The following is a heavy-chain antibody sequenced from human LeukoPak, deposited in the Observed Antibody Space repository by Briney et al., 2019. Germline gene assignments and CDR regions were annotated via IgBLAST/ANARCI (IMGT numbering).Heavy chain of an antibody. J-gene: IGHJ5*02. V-gene: IGHV3-7*01. Sequence: PGGSLRLSCAASGFTFSGYWMTWVRQPPGKGLEWVANIRRDSSESYYVDSVKGRFTISRDNAKNTVYLQMSNLRAEDTAVYYCAREGVFCVRNCISNSGARFDPWGQGTLVTVFS. CDR2: IRRDSSES. D-gene: IGHD2-2*01. CDR1: GFTFSGYW. CDR3: AREGVFCVRNCISNSGARFDP.